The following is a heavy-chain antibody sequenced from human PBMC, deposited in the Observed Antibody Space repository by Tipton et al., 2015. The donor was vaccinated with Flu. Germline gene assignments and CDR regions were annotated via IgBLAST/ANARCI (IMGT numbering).Heavy chain of an antibody. J-gene: IGHJ6*02. V-gene: IGHV3-49*04. CDR1: GFTFGDHA. CDR2: MRSKAYGGTT. D-gene: IGHD5-12*01. Sequence: QLVQSGGGLVQPGRSLRLSCTASGFTFGDHAMSWVRQAPGKGLEWVGLMRSKAYGGTTEHAASVKGRFTISRDDSKTIAYLQMNSLKTEDTAVYHCAISTVATIRGFYYYGMDVWGQGTTVTVSS. CDR3: AISTVATIRGFYYYGMDV.